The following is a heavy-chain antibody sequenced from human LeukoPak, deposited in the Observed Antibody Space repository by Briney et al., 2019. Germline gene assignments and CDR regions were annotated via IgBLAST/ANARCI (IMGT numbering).Heavy chain of an antibody. Sequence: GGSLRLSCAASGFTFSSYWMHWVRQAPGKGLEWVAVISYDGSNKYYADSMKGRFTISRDNSKNTLYLQMNSLRAEDTAVYYCARDFEVTTMTTSRFDYWGQGTPVTVSS. D-gene: IGHD4-17*01. V-gene: IGHV3-30*03. CDR1: GFTFSSYW. CDR3: ARDFEVTTMTTSRFDY. CDR2: ISYDGSNK. J-gene: IGHJ4*02.